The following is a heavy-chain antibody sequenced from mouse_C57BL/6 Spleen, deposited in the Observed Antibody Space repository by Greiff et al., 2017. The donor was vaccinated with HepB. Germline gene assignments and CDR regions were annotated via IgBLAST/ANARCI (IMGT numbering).Heavy chain of an antibody. Sequence: QVQLQQPGAELVKPGASVKLSCKASGYTFTSYWMHWVKQRPGQGLEWIGMIHPNSGSTNYNEKFKSKATLTVDKSSSTAYMQLSSLTSEDSAVYYCARGLLSPYAMDYWGQGTSVTVSS. V-gene: IGHV1-64*01. J-gene: IGHJ4*01. CDR2: IHPNSGST. CDR1: GYTFTSYW. D-gene: IGHD1-1*02. CDR3: ARGLLSPYAMDY.